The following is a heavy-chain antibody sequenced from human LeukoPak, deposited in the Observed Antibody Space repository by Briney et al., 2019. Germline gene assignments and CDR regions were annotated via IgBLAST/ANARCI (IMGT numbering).Heavy chain of an antibody. Sequence: SETLSLTCTVSGGSISSYYWSWIRQPPGKGLEWIGYIYYSGSTNYNPSLKSRVTISVDTSKNRFSLKLSSVTAADTAVYYCARQDSGYDTILDYWGQGTLVTVSS. CDR3: ARQDSGYDTILDY. J-gene: IGHJ4*02. CDR2: IYYSGST. D-gene: IGHD5-12*01. V-gene: IGHV4-59*08. CDR1: GGSISSYY.